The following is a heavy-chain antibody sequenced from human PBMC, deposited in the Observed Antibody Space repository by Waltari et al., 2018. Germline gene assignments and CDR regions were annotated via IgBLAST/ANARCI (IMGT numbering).Heavy chain of an antibody. D-gene: IGHD6-6*01. V-gene: IGHV1-69*10. CDR3: ARDPRLIAARRGTHGNWFDP. CDR2: IIPILGIA. J-gene: IGHJ5*02. CDR1: GGTFSSYA. Sequence: QVQLVQSGAEVKKPGSSVKVSCKASGGTFSSYAISWVRQAPGQGLEWMGGIIPILGIANYAQKFQGRVTITADKSTSTAYMELSSLRSEDTAVYYCARDPRLIAARRGTHGNWFDPWGQGTLVTVSS.